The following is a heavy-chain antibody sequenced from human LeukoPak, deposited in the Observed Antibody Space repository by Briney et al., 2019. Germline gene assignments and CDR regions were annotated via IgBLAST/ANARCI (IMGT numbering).Heavy chain of an antibody. Sequence: SVKVSCKASGVTFSTNSFSWVRQAPGQGPEWMGGLMPQYETTFYAQGFQGRVTITADDSTSTLYMELSSLRSEDTAMYYCARQMEGEPGSFDFWGQGTLVTVSS. CDR2: LMPQYETT. CDR1: GVTFSTNS. J-gene: IGHJ4*02. V-gene: IGHV1-69*13. CDR3: ARQMEGEPGSFDF. D-gene: IGHD1-14*01.